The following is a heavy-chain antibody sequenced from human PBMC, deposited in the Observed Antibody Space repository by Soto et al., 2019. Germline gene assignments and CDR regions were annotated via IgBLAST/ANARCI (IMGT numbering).Heavy chain of an antibody. Sequence: QITLKESGPTLVKPTQTLTLTCSFSGFSLSTTGVGVAWIRQPPGKALEWLALIYWDDEKRYSPSLKTRLTITKDASKSQVVLTLTDMDPVDTATSYCVHRSLCRLVNYLDNGFEPWGQETRVTVSS. V-gene: IGHV2-5*02. J-gene: IGHJ5*02. D-gene: IGHD1-7*01. CDR2: IYWDDEK. CDR3: VHRSLCRLVNYLDNGFEP. CDR1: GFSLSTTGVG.